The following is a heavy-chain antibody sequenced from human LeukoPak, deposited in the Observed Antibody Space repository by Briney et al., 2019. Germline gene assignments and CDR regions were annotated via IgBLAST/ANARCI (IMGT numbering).Heavy chain of an antibody. Sequence: GGSLRLSCAASGFTFSSYGMHGARQAPGRGLAWVAVIWYDGINKYSLDSVKGRFTISRDNSKNTPYLQMNSLRAEDTAVYYCAKDEGSIGYWGQGTLVTVS. CDR1: GFTFSSYG. V-gene: IGHV3-33*06. CDR3: AKDEGSIGY. CDR2: IWYDGINK. D-gene: IGHD2-15*01. J-gene: IGHJ4*02.